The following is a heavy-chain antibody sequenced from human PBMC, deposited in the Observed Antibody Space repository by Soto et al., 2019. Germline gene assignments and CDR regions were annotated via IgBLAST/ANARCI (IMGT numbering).Heavy chain of an antibody. V-gene: IGHV3-20*04. J-gene: IGHJ6*02. D-gene: IGHD6-19*01. Sequence: GGSLRLSCAASVFTFDDYGMSWVRQAPGKGLERVSGINWNGGGTGYADSVKGRFTISRDNAKNSLYLQMNSLRAEDTALYYCARGLFGYSSGWYPPGGMDVWGQGTTVTVSS. CDR3: ARGLFGYSSGWYPPGGMDV. CDR2: INWNGGGT. CDR1: VFTFDDYG.